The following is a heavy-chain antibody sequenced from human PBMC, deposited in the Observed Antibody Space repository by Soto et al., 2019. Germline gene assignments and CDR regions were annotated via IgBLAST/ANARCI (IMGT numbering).Heavy chain of an antibody. D-gene: IGHD3-22*01. V-gene: IGHV5-10-1*01. CDR3: ARQIYDSDTGPNFQYYFDS. CDR1: VYSFAGYW. J-gene: IGHJ4*02. CDR2: IDPSDSQT. Sequence: RGESLKSSCKGSVYSFAGYWITWVRQKPGKGLEWMGRIDPSDSQTYYSPSFRGHVTISVTKSITTAFLQWSSLRASDTAMYYCARQIYDSDTGPNFQYYFDSWGQGTPVTVSS.